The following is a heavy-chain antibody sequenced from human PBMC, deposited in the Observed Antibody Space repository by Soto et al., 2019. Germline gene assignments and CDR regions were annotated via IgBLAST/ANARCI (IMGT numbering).Heavy chain of an antibody. J-gene: IGHJ4*02. CDR2: INHSGST. CDR3: ARASFYYYDSSGYPPSY. CDR1: GGSFSGYY. V-gene: IGHV4-34*01. D-gene: IGHD3-22*01. Sequence: PSETLSLTCAVYGGSFSGYYWSWIRQPPGKGLEWIGEINHSGSTNYNPSLKSRVTISVDTSKNQFSLKLSSVTAADTAVYYCARASFYYYDSSGYPPSYWGQGTLVTVSS.